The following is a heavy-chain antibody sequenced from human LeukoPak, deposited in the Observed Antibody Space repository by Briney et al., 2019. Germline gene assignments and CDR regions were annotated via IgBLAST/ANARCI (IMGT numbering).Heavy chain of an antibody. D-gene: IGHD3-22*01. CDR3: TRGPYDSSGYHSGAEYFQH. V-gene: IGHV3-49*04. Sequence: GGSLRLSCTASGFTFGDYAMSWVRQAPGKGLEWVGFIRSKAYGGTTEYAASVKGRFTISRDDSKSIAYLQMNSLKTEDTAVYYCTRGPYDSSGYHSGAEYFQHWGQGTLVTVSS. CDR1: GFTFGDYA. CDR2: IRSKAYGGTT. J-gene: IGHJ1*01.